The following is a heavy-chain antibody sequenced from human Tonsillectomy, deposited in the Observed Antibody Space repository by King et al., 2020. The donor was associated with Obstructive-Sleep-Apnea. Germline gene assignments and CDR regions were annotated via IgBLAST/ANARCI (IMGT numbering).Heavy chain of an antibody. D-gene: IGHD4-17*01. V-gene: IGHV3-15*01. Sequence: VQLVESGGGLVKPGGSLRLSCAASGFTFSKAWMNWVRQAPGKGLEWVGHIKSKTERGTTEYAAPVKGRFTISRDDSENTVALQMNSLQIEDTAVYYCATGLQDYGHQLEFWGQGTLVTVSS. CDR1: GFTFSKAW. CDR3: ATGLQDYGHQLEF. J-gene: IGHJ4*02. CDR2: IKSKTERGTT.